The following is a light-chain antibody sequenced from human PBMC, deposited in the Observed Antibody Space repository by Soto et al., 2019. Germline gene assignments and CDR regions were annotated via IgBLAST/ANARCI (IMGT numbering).Light chain of an antibody. Sequence: QSALTQPPSASGSPGQSVTISCTGTSSDVGAYNFVSWYQQHPGKAPKLMIYAVTERPSGVPDRFSGSKSGNTASLTVSGLQVDDEADYYCSSYAGSNNLLFGGGTQLTVL. CDR3: SSYAGSNNLL. V-gene: IGLV2-8*01. J-gene: IGLJ2*01. CDR2: AVT. CDR1: SSDVGAYNF.